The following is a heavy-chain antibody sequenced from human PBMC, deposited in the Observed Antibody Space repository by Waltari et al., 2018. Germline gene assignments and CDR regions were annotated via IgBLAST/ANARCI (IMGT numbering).Heavy chain of an antibody. CDR2: INPRDDTK. CDR3: ARAASTYCSTTSCPGDY. V-gene: IGHV1-46*01. J-gene: IGHJ4*02. D-gene: IGHD2-2*01. Sequence: QVQLVQSGAEVKEPGASVKVSCKASGYTFTRHYMHWGRQAPGQGLEWMGIINPRDDTKAYTQKFQGRVTMTRDTSTNTFYMELSSLRSEDTAVYYCARAASTYCSTTSCPGDYWGQGTLVTVSS. CDR1: GYTFTRHY.